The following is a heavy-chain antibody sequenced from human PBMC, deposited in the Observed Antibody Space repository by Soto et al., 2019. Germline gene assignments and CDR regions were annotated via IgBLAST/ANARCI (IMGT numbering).Heavy chain of an antibody. V-gene: IGHV1-69*01. Sequence: QVQLVQTGSEVKMPGSSVKVSCKTSGVTFSRHAITWVRQAPGQGLEWMGGIIPLFGTTNYAQKFKGRVTISADEATITAYMELSSLTSEDASVYDCARAAIHGSSWYVWVDPWGHGTLVTVCS. CDR2: IIPLFGTT. J-gene: IGHJ5*02. CDR3: ARAAIHGSSWYVWVDP. CDR1: GVTFSRHA. D-gene: IGHD6-13*01.